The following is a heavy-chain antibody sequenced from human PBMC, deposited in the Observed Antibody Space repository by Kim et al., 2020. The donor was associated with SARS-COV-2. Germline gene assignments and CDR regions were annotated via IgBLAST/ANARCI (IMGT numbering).Heavy chain of an antibody. D-gene: IGHD5-18*01. Sequence: GGSLRLSCAASGFTFSNNYLSWVRQAPGKGLEWVSVIYSDGSTYYADSVKGRFTISRDNSENTLYLQVNSLRAEDTAVYYCARDTPTMATIYWGQGTLVTVSS. J-gene: IGHJ4*02. CDR2: IYSDGST. CDR3: ARDTPTMATIY. CDR1: GFTFSNNY. V-gene: IGHV3-66*01.